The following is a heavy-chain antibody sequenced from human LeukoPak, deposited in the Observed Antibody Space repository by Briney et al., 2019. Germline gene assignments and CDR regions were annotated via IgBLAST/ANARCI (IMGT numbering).Heavy chain of an antibody. V-gene: IGHV3-74*01. CDR2: INGDGSDT. CDR3: ARDRGFYCSSISRYAFDY. Sequence: GVSLRLSCAASGFTFKDSWMYWVRQAPGKGLEWVSCINGDGSDTNYVDSVKGRFTISRDNAKDTLYLQMNSLRAEDTAVYYCARDRGFYCSSISRYAFDYWGQGTLVTVSS. D-gene: IGHD2-2*01. CDR1: GFTFKDSW. J-gene: IGHJ4*02.